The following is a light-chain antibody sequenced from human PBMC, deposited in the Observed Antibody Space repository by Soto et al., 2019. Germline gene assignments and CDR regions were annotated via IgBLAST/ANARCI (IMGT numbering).Light chain of an antibody. J-gene: IGKJ5*01. V-gene: IGKV3-11*01. CDR2: DTS. CDR3: QQRGSWPPT. CDR1: QSVSSNY. Sequence: EIVLTQSPGTLSLSPGERATLSCRASQSVSSNYLAWYQQKLGRAPRLLIHDTSNRATGVPARFSGSGSGTDFTLTISSLEPEDFGVYYCQQRGSWPPTFGQGTRLEIK.